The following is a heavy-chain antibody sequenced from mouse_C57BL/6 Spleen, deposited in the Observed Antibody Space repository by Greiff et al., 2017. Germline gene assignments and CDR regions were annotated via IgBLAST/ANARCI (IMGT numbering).Heavy chain of an antibody. D-gene: IGHD2-12*01. Sequence: VQLQQPGAELVKPGASVKLSCKASGYTFTSYWMQWVKQRPGQGLEWIGEIDPSDSYTNYNQKFKGKATLTVDTSSSTAYMQLSSLTSEDSAVYYCARRGRDDGGFDYWGQGTTLTVSS. V-gene: IGHV1-50*01. CDR3: ARRGRDDGGFDY. J-gene: IGHJ2*01. CDR1: GYTFTSYW. CDR2: IDPSDSYT.